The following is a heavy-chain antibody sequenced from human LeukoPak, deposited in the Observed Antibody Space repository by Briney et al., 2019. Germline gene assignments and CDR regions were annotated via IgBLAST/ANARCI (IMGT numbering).Heavy chain of an antibody. CDR2: IYSGGST. V-gene: IGHV3-66*01. J-gene: IGHJ6*02. D-gene: IGHD6-19*01. CDR3: ARAVAGYGMDV. CDR1: GFTVSSNY. Sequence: GGSLRLSCAASGFTVSSNYMSWVRQAPGKGLEWVSVIYSGGSTYYADSVKGRFTISRDNSKNTLYLQMNSLRAEDTAVYYCARAVAGYGMDVWGQGTTVTVSS.